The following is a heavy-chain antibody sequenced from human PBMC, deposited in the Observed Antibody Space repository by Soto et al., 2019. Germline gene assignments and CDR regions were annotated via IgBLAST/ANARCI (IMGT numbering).Heavy chain of an antibody. CDR1: GFTFSSYW. D-gene: IGHD1-26*01. Sequence: LRLSCAASGFTFSSYWMHWVRQAPGKGLVWVSRINSEGSTTSYADSVKGRFTISRDNAKNTLYLQMNSLRAEGTAVYYCARVGVGAYFFDYWGQGTLVTVSS. J-gene: IGHJ4*02. CDR3: ARVGVGAYFFDY. CDR2: INSEGSTT. V-gene: IGHV3-74*01.